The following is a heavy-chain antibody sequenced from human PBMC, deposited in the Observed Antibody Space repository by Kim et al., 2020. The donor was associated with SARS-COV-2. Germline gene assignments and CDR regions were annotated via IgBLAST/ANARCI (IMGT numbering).Heavy chain of an antibody. J-gene: IGHJ4*02. D-gene: IGHD3-22*01. Sequence: GGSLRLSCAASGFTFSSYSMNWVRQAPGKGLEWVSYISSTSSTIYYTDSVKGRFTISRDNAKNSLYLQMSSLSDEDTAVYYCARDNSVDYYDSTGYYYYFDYWGQGTLVTVSS. CDR2: ISSTSSTI. V-gene: IGHV3-48*02. CDR3: ARDNSVDYYDSTGYYYYFDY. CDR1: GFTFSSYS.